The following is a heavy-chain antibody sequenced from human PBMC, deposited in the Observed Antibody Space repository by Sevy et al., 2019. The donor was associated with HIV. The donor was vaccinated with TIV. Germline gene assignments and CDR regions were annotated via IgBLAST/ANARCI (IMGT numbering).Heavy chain of an antibody. CDR3: ATSDIVVVPAARHDYLGMDV. J-gene: IGHJ6*02. D-gene: IGHD2-2*01. CDR2: FDPEDGET. Sequence: ASVKVSCKVSGYTLTELSMHWVRQAPGKGLEWMGGFDPEDGETIYAQKFQGRVTMTEDTSTDTAYMELSSLRSEDTAVYYCATSDIVVVPAARHDYLGMDVWGQGTTVTVSS. V-gene: IGHV1-24*01. CDR1: GYTLTELS.